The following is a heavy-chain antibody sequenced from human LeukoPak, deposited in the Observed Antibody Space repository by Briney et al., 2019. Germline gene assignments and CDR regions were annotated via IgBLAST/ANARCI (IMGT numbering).Heavy chain of an antibody. J-gene: IGHJ4*02. CDR3: ARGLRNFDWLDYFDY. CDR2: INHSGST. D-gene: IGHD3-9*01. V-gene: IGHV4-38-2*02. Sequence: SETLSLTCTVSGYSISSNYYWGWIRQPPGKRLEWIGSINHSGSTYYNPSLKSRVTISVDTSKNQFSLKLSSVTAADTAVYYCARGLRNFDWLDYFDYWGQGTLVTVSS. CDR1: GYSISSNYY.